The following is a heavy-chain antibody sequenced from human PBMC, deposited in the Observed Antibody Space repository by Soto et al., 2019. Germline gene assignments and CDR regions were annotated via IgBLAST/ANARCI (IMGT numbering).Heavy chain of an antibody. J-gene: IGHJ5*02. CDR2: IYHSGST. V-gene: IGHV4-34*01. CDR3: ARVPTP. Sequence: SETLSLTCAVYGGSFSGYYWSWIRQPPGKGLEWIGYIYHSGSTNYNPSLKSRVTISVDRSKNQFSLKLSSVTAADTAVYYCARVPTPWGQGTLVTVSS. D-gene: IGHD2-2*01. CDR1: GGSFSGYY.